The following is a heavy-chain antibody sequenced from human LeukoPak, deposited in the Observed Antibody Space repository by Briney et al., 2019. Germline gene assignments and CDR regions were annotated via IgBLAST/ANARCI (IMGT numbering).Heavy chain of an antibody. CDR2: IKEDGSVK. CDR3: ARDVGKGYFDY. V-gene: IGHV3-7*04. Sequence: GGSLRLSCAASGFTFNRNWMSWLREAPGKGLEWVANIKEDGSVKNYEDSVKGRFTISRDNAANSVSLLLNSLRAEDTAVYYCARDVGKGYFDYWGQGTLVTVSS. J-gene: IGHJ4*02. CDR1: GFTFNRNW.